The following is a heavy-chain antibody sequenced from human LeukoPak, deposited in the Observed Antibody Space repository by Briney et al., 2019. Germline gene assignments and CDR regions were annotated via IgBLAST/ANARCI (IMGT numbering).Heavy chain of an antibody. J-gene: IGHJ4*02. Sequence: SETLSLTCTVSGGSISSYYWGWIRQPPGKGLEWIGYIYTSGSTNYNPSLKSRVTISVDTSKNQFSLKLSSVTAADTAVYYCARHFPGDGYILYFDYWGQGTLVTVSS. D-gene: IGHD5-24*01. CDR1: GGSISSYY. CDR3: ARHFPGDGYILYFDY. V-gene: IGHV4-4*09. CDR2: IYTSGST.